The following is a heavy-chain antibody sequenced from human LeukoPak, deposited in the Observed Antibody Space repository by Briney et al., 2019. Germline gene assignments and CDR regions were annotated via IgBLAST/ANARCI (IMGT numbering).Heavy chain of an antibody. CDR2: ISAYNGNT. CDR3: ARDPQIVVVVAATQDDACDI. Sequence: ASVKVSCKASGYTYTSYGISWVRQAPGQGLEWMGWISAYNGNTNYAQKLQGRVTMTTDTSTSTAYMELRSLRFDDTAVYYCARDPQIVVVVAATQDDACDIWGQGTMVTVSS. CDR1: GYTYTSYG. D-gene: IGHD2-15*01. V-gene: IGHV1-18*01. J-gene: IGHJ3*02.